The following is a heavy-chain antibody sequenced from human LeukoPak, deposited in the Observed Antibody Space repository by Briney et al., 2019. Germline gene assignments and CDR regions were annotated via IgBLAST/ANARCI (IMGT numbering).Heavy chain of an antibody. V-gene: IGHV4-39*01. J-gene: IGHJ6*03. CDR3: ARAREGWYIDYYYYMDV. D-gene: IGHD6-19*01. CDR1: GGSISSSSYY. CDR2: IYYSGST. Sequence: PSETLSLTCTVSGGSISSSSYYWGWIRQPPGKGLEWIGSIYYSGSTYYNPSLKSRVTISVDTSKNQFSLKLSSVTAADTAVYYCARAREGWYIDYYYYMDVWGKGTTVTVSS.